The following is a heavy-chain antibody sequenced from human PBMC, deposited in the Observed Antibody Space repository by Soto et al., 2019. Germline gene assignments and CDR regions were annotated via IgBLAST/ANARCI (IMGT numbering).Heavy chain of an antibody. CDR3: AGSPPGVAGRYYFDY. V-gene: IGHV3-33*01. CDR2: IWYDGSNK. CDR1: GFAFGNYG. D-gene: IGHD6-6*01. Sequence: QVQLVESGGGVVQPGRSLRLSCATSGFAFGNYGLHWVRQAPGKGREWVALIWYDGSNKYYADSVKGRFTISRDNSKNTLYLQVNSLRAEDTAVYYCAGSPPGVAGRYYFDYWGQGTLVTVSS. J-gene: IGHJ4*02.